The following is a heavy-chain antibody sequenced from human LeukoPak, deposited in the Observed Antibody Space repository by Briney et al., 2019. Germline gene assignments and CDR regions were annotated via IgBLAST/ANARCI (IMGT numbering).Heavy chain of an antibody. D-gene: IGHD3-16*01. CDR1: GFTFSRYW. J-gene: IGHJ4*02. CDR2: ISSDGSEI. Sequence: SGGSLRLSCAASGFTFSRYWMHWVRQDPEKGLVWVSRISSDGSEIIYADSVKGRFTISRDNAENTLYLEMNSLRVEDTAVYYCARDWGGYGPTSHDYWGQGTLVTVSS. CDR3: ARDWGGYGPTSHDY. V-gene: IGHV3-74*01.